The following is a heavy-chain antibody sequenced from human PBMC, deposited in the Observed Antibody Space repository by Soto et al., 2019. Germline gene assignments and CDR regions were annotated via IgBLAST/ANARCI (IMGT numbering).Heavy chain of an antibody. Sequence: SETLSLTCAVSNDSISSINWYSWVRQPPGKGLEWIGEIHHSGSANYNPSLASRVNISLDKSKNQFSLKLTSVTAADTAVYYCAGQDHRSYTWAHGGPGSLVTVSS. CDR1: NDSISSINW. CDR2: IHHSGSA. J-gene: IGHJ2*01. CDR3: AGQDHRSYTWAH. V-gene: IGHV4-4*02. D-gene: IGHD3-16*02.